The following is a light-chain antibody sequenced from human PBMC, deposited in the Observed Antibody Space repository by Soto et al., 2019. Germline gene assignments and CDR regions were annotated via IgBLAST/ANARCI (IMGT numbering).Light chain of an antibody. CDR3: QQHNKWPTT. V-gene: IGKV3-15*01. CDR2: DAS. CDR1: ESVSFN. J-gene: IGKJ4*01. Sequence: EIVLTQSPATLSVSPGETATLSCRASESVSFNLVWYQQKPGQAPRLLVYDASTRATGIAARFSGAGSGTEFTLSSSSLQSEYFAVDICQQHNKWPTTFGGGTRVDMK.